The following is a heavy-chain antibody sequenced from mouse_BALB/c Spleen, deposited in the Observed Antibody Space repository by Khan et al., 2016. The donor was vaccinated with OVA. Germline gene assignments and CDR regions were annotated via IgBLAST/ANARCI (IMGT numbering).Heavy chain of an antibody. CDR1: GYTFTDYV. Sequence: QVQLKQSGPELVKPGASLKVSCKASGYTFTDYVIGWVRQRTSQGLEWIGDIFPGSGTPYYNENFKDMATLNADKSSQTACMQLSSLTSEDSAVYFCARGGYSVFAYWGQGTLVTVSA. CDR3: ARGGYSVFAY. CDR2: IFPGSGTP. V-gene: IGHV1-77*01. D-gene: IGHD2-14*01. J-gene: IGHJ3*01.